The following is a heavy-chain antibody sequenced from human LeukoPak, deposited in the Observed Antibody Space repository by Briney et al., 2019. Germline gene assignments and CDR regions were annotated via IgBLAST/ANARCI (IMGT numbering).Heavy chain of an antibody. CDR2: IYTSGST. CDR1: GGSISSGSYF. Sequence: KTSQTLSLTCTVSGGSISSGSYFWSWIRQPAGKGLEWIGRIYTSGSTNYNPSLKSRVTISVDTSKNQFSLKLGSVTAADTAVYYCARDREGGSGRYYYYYMDVWGKGTTVTVSS. V-gene: IGHV4-61*02. D-gene: IGHD3-10*01. CDR3: ARDREGGSGRYYYYYMDV. J-gene: IGHJ6*03.